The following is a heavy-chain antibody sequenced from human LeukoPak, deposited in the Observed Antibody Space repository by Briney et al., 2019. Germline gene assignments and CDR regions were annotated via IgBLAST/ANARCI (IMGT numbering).Heavy chain of an antibody. CDR3: ARDFVAEGRGWFDP. D-gene: IGHD2-15*01. J-gene: IGHJ5*02. CDR1: GFTFSSYA. CDR2: ISSNGGST. V-gene: IGHV3-64*01. Sequence: HPGGSPRLSCAASGFTFSSYAMHWVRQAPGKGLEYVSAISSNGGSTYYANSVKGRFTTSRDNSKNTLYLQMGSLRAEDMAVYYCARDFVAEGRGWFDPWGQGTLVTVSS.